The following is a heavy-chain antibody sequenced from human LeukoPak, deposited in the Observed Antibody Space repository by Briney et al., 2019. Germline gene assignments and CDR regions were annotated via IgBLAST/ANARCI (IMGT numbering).Heavy chain of an antibody. J-gene: IGHJ5*02. CDR1: GGSISSSSYY. D-gene: IGHD6-19*01. Sequence: KTSETLSLTCTVSGGSISSSSYYWGWIRQPPGKGLEWIGSIYYSGSTYYNPSLKSRVTISVDTSKNQFSLKLSSVTAADTAVYYCARSVWLSPNNWFDPWGQGTLVTVSS. V-gene: IGHV4-39*01. CDR3: ARSVWLSPNNWFDP. CDR2: IYYSGST.